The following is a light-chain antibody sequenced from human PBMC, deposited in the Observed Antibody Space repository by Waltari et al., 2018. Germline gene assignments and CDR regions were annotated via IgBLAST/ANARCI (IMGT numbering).Light chain of an antibody. CDR1: GLAKQF. CDR2: KDV. CDR3: QSTDGGGFDVL. J-gene: IGLJ2*01. V-gene: IGLV3-25*03. Sequence: YELSQPPSVSVPLGQTARIPCSGAGLAKQFTYWYRQRQGQAPVLIIFKDVERPSGIPERFSGSSSGTTATLTISGVQAEDEADYYCQSTDGGGFDVLFGGGTKLTVL.